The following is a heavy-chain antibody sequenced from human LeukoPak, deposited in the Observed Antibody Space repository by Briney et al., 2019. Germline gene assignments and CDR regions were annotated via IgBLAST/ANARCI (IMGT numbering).Heavy chain of an antibody. CDR3: ARGYRTGDMTIFAS. D-gene: IGHD3-3*01. CDR2: INPDSGGT. Sequence: ASVKVSCKASLYTSTGYYMQWVRQAPGQGLEWMGWINPDSGGTNYAQKFKGRATMTRDTSISTAYMELSRLTSDDTAVYYCARGYRTGDMTIFASWGQGTQVTVSS. V-gene: IGHV1-2*02. CDR1: LYTSTGYY. J-gene: IGHJ5*01.